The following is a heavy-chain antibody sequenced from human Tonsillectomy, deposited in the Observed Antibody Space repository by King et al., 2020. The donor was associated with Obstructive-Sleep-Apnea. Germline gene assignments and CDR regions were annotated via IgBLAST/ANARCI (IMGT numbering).Heavy chain of an antibody. V-gene: IGHV3-11*05. J-gene: IGHJ4*02. CDR1: GFTFSDYY. Sequence: VQLVESGGGLVKPGGSLRLSCAASGFTFSDYYMSWIRQAPGKGLEGVSYISISSSYTNYADSVKGRFTISRDNAKNSLYLQMNSLRAEDTAVYYCARMYGDYVEAFDYWGQGTLVTVSS. D-gene: IGHD4-17*01. CDR2: ISISSSYT. CDR3: ARMYGDYVEAFDY.